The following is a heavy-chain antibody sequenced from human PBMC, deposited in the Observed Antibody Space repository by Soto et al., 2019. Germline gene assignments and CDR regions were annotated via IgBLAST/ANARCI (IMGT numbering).Heavy chain of an antibody. J-gene: IGHJ3*02. CDR1: GFTFSSYA. V-gene: IGHV3-30-3*01. Sequence: QVQLVESGGGVVQPGRSLRLSCAASGFTFSSYAMHWVRQAPGKGLEWVAVISYDGSNKYYADSVKGLFTISRDNSKNTLYLQMNGLRAEDTAVYYCARVPIVLMVYGHDAFDIWGQGTMVTVSS. D-gene: IGHD2-8*01. CDR2: ISYDGSNK. CDR3: ARVPIVLMVYGHDAFDI.